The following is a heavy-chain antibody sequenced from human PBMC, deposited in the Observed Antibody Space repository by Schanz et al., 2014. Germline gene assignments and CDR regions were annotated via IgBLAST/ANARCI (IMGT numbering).Heavy chain of an antibody. D-gene: IGHD1-1*01. CDR1: GFTFSSYG. CDR3: ARGTDWNLHY. V-gene: IGHV3-33*08. CDR2: MSYDGSIK. Sequence: VQLLESGGGLVQPGGSLRLSCAASGFTFSSYGMHWVRQAPGKGLEWVAAMSYDGSIKYYGDSVKGRFTISRDNSKNTLYLQMNSLRAGDTAVYYCARGTDWNLHYWGQGALVTVSS. J-gene: IGHJ4*02.